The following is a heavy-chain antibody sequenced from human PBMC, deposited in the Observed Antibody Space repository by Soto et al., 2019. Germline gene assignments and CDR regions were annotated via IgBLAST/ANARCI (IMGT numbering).Heavy chain of an antibody. Sequence: SETLSLTCTVSGGSISSSTHYWGWIRQPPGKGLEWIGSVYYNGNMYYNPSLKSRVTMSVDTSKNQFSLDLRSVTAADTAVYYCARRKGYDSTTYYFDYWGQGKLVTVSS. CDR2: VYYNGNM. CDR1: GGSISSSTHY. J-gene: IGHJ4*02. CDR3: ARRKGYDSTTYYFDY. V-gene: IGHV4-39*01. D-gene: IGHD3-22*01.